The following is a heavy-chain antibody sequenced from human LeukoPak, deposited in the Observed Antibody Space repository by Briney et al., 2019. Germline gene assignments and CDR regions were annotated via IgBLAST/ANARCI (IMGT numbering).Heavy chain of an antibody. Sequence: GGCLRLSCVASVFPFSSYWMTWVRQAPGKGLEWVANENQDGSEIYYVDSVKGRFIMSRDNAKNSLYLQMSSLRVEDTAVYYCARGRDVDSWGQGTLVTVSS. CDR2: ENQDGSEI. J-gene: IGHJ4*02. V-gene: IGHV3-7*03. CDR3: ARGRDVDS. CDR1: VFPFSSYW.